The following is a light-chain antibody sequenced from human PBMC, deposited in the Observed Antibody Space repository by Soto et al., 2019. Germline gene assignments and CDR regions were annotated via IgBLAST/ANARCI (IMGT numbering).Light chain of an antibody. V-gene: IGKV1-5*03. Sequence: DIQMTQSPSTLSASVGDRVAITCRASDNIVHWVAWYQQKPGKAPKLLIYKAANLADEVPSRFAGSGSGTDFTLTFTRLQPDDFATYYCQHYNSFSRTFGQGTKVEV. J-gene: IGKJ1*01. CDR3: QHYNSFSRT. CDR2: KAA. CDR1: DNIVHW.